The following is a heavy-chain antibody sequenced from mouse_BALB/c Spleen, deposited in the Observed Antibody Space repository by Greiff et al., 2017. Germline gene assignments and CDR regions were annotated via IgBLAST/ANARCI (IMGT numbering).Heavy chain of an antibody. J-gene: IGHJ3*01. V-gene: IGHV5-9-4*01. CDR1: GFTFSSYA. D-gene: IGHD4-1*01. CDR2: ISSGGSYT. Sequence: EVQVVESGGGLVKPGGSLKLSCAASGFTFSSYAMSWVRQSPEKRLEWVAEISSGGSYTYYPDTVTGRFTISRDNAKNTLYLEMSSLRSEDTAMYYCAKLGQGSWFAYWGQGTLVTVSA. CDR3: AKLGQGSWFAY.